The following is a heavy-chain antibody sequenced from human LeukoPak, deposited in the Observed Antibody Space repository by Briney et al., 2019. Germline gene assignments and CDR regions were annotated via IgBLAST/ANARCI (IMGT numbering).Heavy chain of an antibody. V-gene: IGHV1-24*01. J-gene: IGHJ1*01. CDR1: GYTLTELS. CDR2: CDPEDGET. D-gene: IGHD6-13*01. Sequence: GASVKVSCKVSGYTLTELSMHWVRQAPGHGVEWMGGCDPEDGETIYAQKFQGRVTMTEDTSTDTAYMELSSLRSEDTAVYYCATVPLAAAAFEYFQHWGQGTLVTVSS. CDR3: ATVPLAAAAFEYFQH.